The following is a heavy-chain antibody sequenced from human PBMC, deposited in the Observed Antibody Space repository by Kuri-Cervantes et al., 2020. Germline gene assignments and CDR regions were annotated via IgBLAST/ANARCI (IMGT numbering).Heavy chain of an antibody. J-gene: IGHJ3*02. D-gene: IGHD6-13*01. Sequence: ASVKVSCKASGYTFSSYAMNWVRQAPGQGPEWMGWIDAGNGNTKYSQKFQGRVTITRDTSASAAYMELSSLRSEDTAVYYCARVRAAAGRHQGAFDIWGQGTMVTVSS. CDR2: IDAGNGNT. CDR1: GYTFSSYA. CDR3: ARVRAAAGRHQGAFDI. V-gene: IGHV1-3*01.